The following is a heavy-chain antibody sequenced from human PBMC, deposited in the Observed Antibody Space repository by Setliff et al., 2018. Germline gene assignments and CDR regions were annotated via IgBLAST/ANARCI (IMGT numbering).Heavy chain of an antibody. D-gene: IGHD6-19*01. CDR1: GGSVASGSYY. J-gene: IGHJ4*02. CDR2: IQSTGNT. V-gene: IGHV4-61*02. Sequence: SETLSLTCTVSGGSVASGSYYWDWIRQPAGKGLEWIGLIQSTGNTNYTPSLQSRVTISIDTSKNQFSLKVTSVTATDTAMYYCAGTPARGTTWLSPFDYWGQGTLVTVSS. CDR3: AGTPARGTTWLSPFDY.